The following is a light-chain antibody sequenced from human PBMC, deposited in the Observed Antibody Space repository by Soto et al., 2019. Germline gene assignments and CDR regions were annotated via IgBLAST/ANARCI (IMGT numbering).Light chain of an antibody. J-gene: IGKJ2*01. CDR3: QQYGTSLPFT. V-gene: IGKV3-20*01. Sequence: LVLTHSPGTLSLSPGERATLSCRASQSVSSSYLAWYQQKPGQAPRLLIYAASSRATGIPDRFSGSGSGTDFTLTISRLEPEDFAVYFCQQYGTSLPFTFGQGTKVDIK. CDR1: QSVSSSY. CDR2: AAS.